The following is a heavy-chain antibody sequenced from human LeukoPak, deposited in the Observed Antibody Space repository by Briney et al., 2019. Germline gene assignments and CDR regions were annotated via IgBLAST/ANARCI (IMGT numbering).Heavy chain of an antibody. CDR2: IKQDGSEK. V-gene: IGHV3-7*05. Sequence: GGSLRLSCAASGFTFSNYWMSWVRQAPAKELEWVANIKQDGSEKYYADSVKGRFTISRDNAKSSLYLQLNSLRVEDTAVYHCASTQTFDYWGQGTLVSVPS. CDR1: GFTFSNYW. CDR3: ASTQTFDY. J-gene: IGHJ4*02.